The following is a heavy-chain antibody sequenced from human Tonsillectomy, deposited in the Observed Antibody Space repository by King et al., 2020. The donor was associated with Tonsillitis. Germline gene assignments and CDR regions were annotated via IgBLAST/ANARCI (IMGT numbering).Heavy chain of an antibody. CDR1: GFTFSGYY. J-gene: IGHJ4*02. D-gene: IGHD3-10*01. CDR2: ISSSGSNI. CDR3: VVTGASMGY. V-gene: IGHV3-11*01. Sequence: VQLVESGGDLVKPGGSLRLSCAGSGFTFSGYYMSWIRQSPGKGLEWVSYISSSGSNIFYADSVKGRFTISRDNTKNSLYLQRNSLRADDTAMYYCVVTGASMGYWGQGTLVTVSS.